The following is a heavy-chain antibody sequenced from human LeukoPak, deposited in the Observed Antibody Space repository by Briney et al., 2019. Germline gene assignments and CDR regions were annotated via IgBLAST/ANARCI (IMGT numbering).Heavy chain of an antibody. D-gene: IGHD3-3*01. CDR3: AQIPDVYNGVVDY. CDR1: GYTFTTNC. J-gene: IGHJ4*02. V-gene: IGHV1-69*05. Sequence: APSMTPAWKADGYTFTTNCISCVRHAAGHGLEWKGRIIPIFGTANYAQQFQGRVTITTDESTSTAYRDLSILRSEDTAVYYCAQIPDVYNGVVDYWGQGTLVTVSS. CDR2: IIPIFGTA.